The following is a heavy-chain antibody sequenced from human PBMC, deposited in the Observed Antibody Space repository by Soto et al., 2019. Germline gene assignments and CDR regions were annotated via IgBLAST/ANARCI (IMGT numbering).Heavy chain of an antibody. CDR1: GYTFTSCY. V-gene: IGHV1-46*01. D-gene: IGHD1-26*01. CDR3: ARADKGGSY. J-gene: IGHJ4*02. CDR2: INPSGGST. Sequence: QVQLVQSGAEVKKPGASVKVSCKASGYTFTSCYIHWVRQAPGQGLEWMGIINPSGGSTSYAQKFQGRVTMPRDTSTTTVYMELSSLRSEDTAIYYCARADKGGSYWGQGTLVTVSP.